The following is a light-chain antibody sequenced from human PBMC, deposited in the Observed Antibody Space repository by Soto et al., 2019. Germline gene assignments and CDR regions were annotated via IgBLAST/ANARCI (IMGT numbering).Light chain of an antibody. CDR3: SSYTSGNTVV. J-gene: IGLJ2*01. CDR1: SSDVGGYNY. V-gene: IGLV2-14*03. Sequence: QSALTQPASVSGSPGQSITISCTGTSSDVGGYNYVSWYQQHPGKAPKLMIYDVSNRPSGVSNRFSGSKSGNTASLTISGLQAEDEADYYCSSYTSGNTVVFGGGTQPTVL. CDR2: DVS.